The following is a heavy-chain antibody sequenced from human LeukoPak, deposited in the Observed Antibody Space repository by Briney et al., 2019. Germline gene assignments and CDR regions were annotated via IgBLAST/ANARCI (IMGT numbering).Heavy chain of an antibody. J-gene: IGHJ4*02. D-gene: IGHD6-13*01. V-gene: IGHV1-2*06. CDR3: ARQYSSSWFGDY. Sequence: ASVKVSCKASGYTFTGYYMHWVRQAPGQGLEWMGRINPNSGGTNYAQKFQGRVTMTRDTSISTAYMELSRLRSDDTAAYYCARQYSSSWFGDYWGQGTLVTVSS. CDR2: INPNSGGT. CDR1: GYTFTGYY.